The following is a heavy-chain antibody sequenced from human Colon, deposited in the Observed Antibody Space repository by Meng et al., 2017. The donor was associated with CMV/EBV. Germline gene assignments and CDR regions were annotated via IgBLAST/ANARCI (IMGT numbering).Heavy chain of an antibody. Sequence: QRHMQDQGPGLVKPSETLSLTCTVSGGSISSSSYYWGWIRQPPGKGLEWIGSIYYSGSTYYNPSLKSRVTISVDTSKNQFSLKLSSVTAADTAVYYCARAAAAGEYYFDYWGQGTLVTVSS. CDR2: IYYSGST. D-gene: IGHD6-13*01. V-gene: IGHV4-39*07. J-gene: IGHJ4*02. CDR1: GGSISSSSYY. CDR3: ARAAAAGEYYFDY.